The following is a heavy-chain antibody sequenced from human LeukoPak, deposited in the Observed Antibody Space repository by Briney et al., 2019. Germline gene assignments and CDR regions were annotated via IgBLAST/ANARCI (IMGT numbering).Heavy chain of an antibody. Sequence: PSETLSLTCAVYGGSLSGYYWSWIRQPPGKGLEWIGEINHSGSTNYNPSLKSRVTISVDTSKNQFSLKLSSVTAADPAVYYCARVRGITMIVVAIRPHAFDIWGQGTMVTVSS. CDR1: GGSLSGYY. J-gene: IGHJ3*02. CDR3: ARVRGITMIVVAIRPHAFDI. CDR2: INHSGST. D-gene: IGHD3-22*01. V-gene: IGHV4-34*01.